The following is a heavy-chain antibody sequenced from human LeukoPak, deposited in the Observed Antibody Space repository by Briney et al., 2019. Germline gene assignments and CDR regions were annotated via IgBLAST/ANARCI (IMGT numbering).Heavy chain of an antibody. J-gene: IGHJ3*02. V-gene: IGHV3-23*01. Sequence: ETLSLTCAVYGGSFSGYYWSWIRQPPGKGLEWVSAISGSGGSTYYADSVKGRFTISRDNSKNTLYLQMNSLRAEDTAVYYCAKMEVTTGLAFDIWGQGAMVTVSS. CDR3: AKMEVTTGLAFDI. CDR1: GGSFSGYY. D-gene: IGHD4-17*01. CDR2: ISGSGGST.